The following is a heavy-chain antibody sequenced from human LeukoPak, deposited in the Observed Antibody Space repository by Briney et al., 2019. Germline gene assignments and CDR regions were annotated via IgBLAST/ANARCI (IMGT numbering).Heavy chain of an antibody. Sequence: ASVKVSCKASGYTFTSYDINWVRQATGQGLEWMGWMNPNSGNTGYAQKFQGRVTITRNTSISTAYMEVRSLRSDDTAVYYCARDMGGYSIRGSGCDPWGQGTLVIVSS. CDR2: MNPNSGNT. CDR1: GYTFTSYD. V-gene: IGHV1-8*03. D-gene: IGHD5-18*01. CDR3: ARDMGGYSIRGSGCDP. J-gene: IGHJ5*02.